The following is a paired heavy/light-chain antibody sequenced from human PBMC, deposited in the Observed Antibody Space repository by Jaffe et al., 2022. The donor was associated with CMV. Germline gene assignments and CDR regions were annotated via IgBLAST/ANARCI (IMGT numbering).Light chain of an antibody. CDR1: QDISNY. J-gene: IGKJ3*01. Sequence: DIQMTQSPSSLSASVGDRVTITCQASQDISNYLNWYQQKPGKAPKLLIYDASNLETGVPSRFSGRGSGTDFTFTISSLQPEDIAIYYCQQYDNLLLGFTFGPGTKVDIK. CDR2: DAS. V-gene: IGKV1-33*01. CDR3: QQYDNLLLGFT.
Heavy chain of an antibody. CDR2: ISYDGSNK. CDR1: GFTFSSQG. V-gene: IGHV3-30*18. J-gene: IGHJ5*02. D-gene: IGHD6-13*01. CDR3: AKEEYSSSWDGRLSSPHPWFDP. Sequence: QVQLVESGGGVVQPGRSLRLSCAASGFTFSSQGMHWVRQAPGKGLEWVAVISYDGSNKYYADSVKGRFTISRDNSKNTLNLQMNSLRPEDTAVYYCAKEEYSSSWDGRLSSPHPWFDPWGQGTLVIVSS.